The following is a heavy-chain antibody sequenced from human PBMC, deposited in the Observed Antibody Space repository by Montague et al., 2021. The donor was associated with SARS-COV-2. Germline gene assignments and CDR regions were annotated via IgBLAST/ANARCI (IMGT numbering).Heavy chain of an antibody. CDR1: GFSLNTSCEG. V-gene: IGHV2-5*02. J-gene: IGHJ5*02. Sequence: VKPTQTLTLTCTFSGFSLNTSCEGVGWVRQPPGKALEWLALIYWDDDKRYSPSLKSRSTISKDTTKNEVVLTVANMDPVDTATYYCARYGDYGSWFDPWGQGTLVTVSS. D-gene: IGHD4-17*01. CDR3: ARYGDYGSWFDP. CDR2: IYWDDDK.